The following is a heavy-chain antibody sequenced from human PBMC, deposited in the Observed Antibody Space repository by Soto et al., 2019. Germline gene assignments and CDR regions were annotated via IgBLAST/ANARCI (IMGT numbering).Heavy chain of an antibody. Sequence: PGGSLRLSCAASGFSFNTYAMHWVRQAPGKGLEWVAVISYDGLNKYYADSVRGRLTISRDNSNNTLFLQMNGLRSDDTAIYYCASVAYSSSSNWFGNWGQGTLVTVSS. D-gene: IGHD6-6*01. V-gene: IGHV3-30*03. CDR1: GFSFNTYA. J-gene: IGHJ5*02. CDR3: ASVAYSSSSNWFGN. CDR2: ISYDGLNK.